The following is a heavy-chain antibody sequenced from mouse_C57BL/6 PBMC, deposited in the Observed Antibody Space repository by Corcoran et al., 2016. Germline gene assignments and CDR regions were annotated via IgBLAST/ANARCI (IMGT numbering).Heavy chain of an antibody. D-gene: IGHD2-5*01. CDR2: IYPRSGNT. V-gene: IGHV1-81*01. CDR3: ASRLYSNYLYAMDY. CDR1: GYTFTSYG. Sequence: QVQLQQSGAELARPGASVKLSCKASGYTFTSYGISWVKQRTGQGLEWIGEIYPRSGNTYYNEKFKGKATLTADKSSSTAYMELRSLTSEDSAVYFCASRLYSNYLYAMDYWGQGTSVTVSS. J-gene: IGHJ4*01.